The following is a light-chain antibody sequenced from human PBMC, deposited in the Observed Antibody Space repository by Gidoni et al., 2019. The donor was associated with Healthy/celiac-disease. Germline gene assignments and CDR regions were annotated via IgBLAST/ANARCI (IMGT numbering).Light chain of an antibody. CDR2: AAS. CDR1: QSIRSS. Sequence: DIQMTQSPSSLSASVGDRVTIPCRASQSIRSSLNWYQQKPGKAPKLLIYAASSLQSGVPSRFSGSGSGTDFTLTISSLQPDDFATYYCQQSYSKEEYEWTFXXXTKLEIK. J-gene: IGKJ2*02. V-gene: IGKV1-39*01. CDR3: QQSYSKEEYEWT.